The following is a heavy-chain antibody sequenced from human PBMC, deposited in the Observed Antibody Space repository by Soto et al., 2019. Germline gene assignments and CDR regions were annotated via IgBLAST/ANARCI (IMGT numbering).Heavy chain of an antibody. CDR1: GFSLSTSGVG. V-gene: IGHV2-5*01. CDR3: AHSAFWFGNRNTLFDY. CDR2: IYWNDDK. D-gene: IGHD3-16*01. Sequence: QITLKESGPTLVNPTQPLTLTCTFSGFSLSTSGVGVGWIRQPPGKALEWLALIYWNDDKGYSPSLKSTLTIPKDTSKNLVVLTMSNIVPVHTATYYCAHSAFWFGNRNTLFDYWGQGTLVTVSS. J-gene: IGHJ4*02.